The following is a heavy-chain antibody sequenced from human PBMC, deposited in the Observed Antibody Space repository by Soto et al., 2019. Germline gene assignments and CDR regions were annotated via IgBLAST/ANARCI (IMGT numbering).Heavy chain of an antibody. D-gene: IGHD3-22*01. V-gene: IGHV4-39*01. CDR3: ARSLTYYYDSSGYSPPLYPDY. Sequence: SETLSLTCTVSGGSISSSSYYWGWIRQPPGKGLEWIGSIYYSGSTYYNPSLKSRVTISVDTSKNQFSLKLSSVTAADTAVYYCARSLTYYYDSSGYSPPLYPDYWGQGTLVTVSS. J-gene: IGHJ4*02. CDR2: IYYSGST. CDR1: GGSISSSSYY.